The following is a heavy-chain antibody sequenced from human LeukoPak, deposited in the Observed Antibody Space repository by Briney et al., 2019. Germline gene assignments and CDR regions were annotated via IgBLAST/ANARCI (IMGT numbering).Heavy chain of an antibody. CDR2: ISGSGGST. Sequence: PGGSLRLSCAASGFTVSSNYMSWVRQAPGKGLEWVSAISGSGGSTYYADSVKGRFTISRDNSKNTLYLQMNSLRAEDTAVYYCAKDNSIFGVVYYYYGMDVWGQGTTVTVSS. CDR1: GFTVSSNY. J-gene: IGHJ6*02. D-gene: IGHD3-3*01. CDR3: AKDNSIFGVVYYYYGMDV. V-gene: IGHV3-23*01.